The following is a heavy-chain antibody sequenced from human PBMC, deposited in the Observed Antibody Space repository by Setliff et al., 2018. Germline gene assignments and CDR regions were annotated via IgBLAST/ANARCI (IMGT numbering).Heavy chain of an antibody. Sequence: SVKVSCKASGGTFSSYAISWVRQAPGQGLEWMGGIIPILGIANYAQKFQGRVTITADKSTSTAYMELSSLRSEDTAVYYCARLGRGVSFDPWGQGTLVTVSS. CDR2: IIPILGIA. J-gene: IGHJ5*02. D-gene: IGHD3-10*01. V-gene: IGHV1-69*10. CDR1: GGTFSSYA. CDR3: ARLGRGVSFDP.